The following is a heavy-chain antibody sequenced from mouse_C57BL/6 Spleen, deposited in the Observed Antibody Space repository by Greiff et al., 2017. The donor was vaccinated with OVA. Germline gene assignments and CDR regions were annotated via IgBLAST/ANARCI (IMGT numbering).Heavy chain of an antibody. V-gene: IGHV7-1*01. CDR1: GFTFSDFY. CDR3: ARDAYLYYAMDY. CDR2: SRNKANDYTT. D-gene: IGHD5-5*01. Sequence: EVQVVESGGGLVQSGRSLRLSCATSGFTFSDFYMEWVRQAPGKGLEWIAASRNKANDYTTEYSASVKGRFIVSRDTSQSILYLQMNALRAEDTAIYYCARDAYLYYAMDYWGQGTSVTVSS. J-gene: IGHJ4*01.